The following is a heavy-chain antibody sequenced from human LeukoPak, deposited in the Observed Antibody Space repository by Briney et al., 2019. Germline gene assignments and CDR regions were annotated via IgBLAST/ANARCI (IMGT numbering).Heavy chain of an antibody. CDR3: ATTRAPSNGRVLYYMDV. CDR2: IMSSSRNI. Sequence: PGGSLTLSCAASGFSFGSYSMNWVRQAPGKALDGVSSIMSSSRNIYYADSVKGRFTISRDNAKKSLYLQLSSLRAEDTAVYYCATTRAPSNGRVLYYMDVWGKGTTVTVSS. V-gene: IGHV3-21*01. CDR1: GFSFGSYS. D-gene: IGHD3-3*01. J-gene: IGHJ6*03.